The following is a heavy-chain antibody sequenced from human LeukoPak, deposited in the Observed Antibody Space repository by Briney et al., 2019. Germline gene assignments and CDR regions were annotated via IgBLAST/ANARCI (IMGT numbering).Heavy chain of an antibody. Sequence: ASVKVSCTASGYTFSSYAMNWVRQAPGQGLEWMGWINTNTGSPTYAQGFTGRFLFSLDTSVSTAYLQISSLRSDDTAVYYCARGLGSCSGGSCYFDYWGQGTLVTVSS. V-gene: IGHV7-4-1*02. D-gene: IGHD2-15*01. CDR2: INTNTGSP. J-gene: IGHJ4*02. CDR1: GYTFSSYA. CDR3: ARGLGSCSGGSCYFDY.